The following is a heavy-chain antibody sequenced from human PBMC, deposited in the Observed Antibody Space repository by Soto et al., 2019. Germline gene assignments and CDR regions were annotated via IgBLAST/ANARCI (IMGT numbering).Heavy chain of an antibody. D-gene: IGHD2-8*01. Sequence: EVQLLESGGGLVQPGGSLRLSCTASEVTFRKYAMSWIRQAPGKGLEWVSAIAGDGSNINYADSVRGRFTISRDNPSNTLYLQMNSLRADDTSFYYCAQEGILGNGMRDWFEPWGQGTLVTVTS. CDR3: AQEGILGNGMRDWFEP. V-gene: IGHV3-23*01. CDR1: EVTFRKYA. J-gene: IGHJ5*02. CDR2: IAGDGSNI.